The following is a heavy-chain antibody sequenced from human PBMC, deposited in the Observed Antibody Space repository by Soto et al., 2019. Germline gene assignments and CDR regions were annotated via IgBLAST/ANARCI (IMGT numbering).Heavy chain of an antibody. V-gene: IGHV3-72*01. D-gene: IGHD5-18*01. Sequence: GGSLRLSCAASGFTFSDHYMDWVRRAPGEGLEWVGRTRNKANSYTTEYAASVKGRFTISRDDSKNSLYLQMNSLKTEDTAVYYCARVSGYSYGYFYYYGMDVWGQGTTVTVSS. CDR1: GFTFSDHY. CDR2: TRNKANSYTT. J-gene: IGHJ6*02. CDR3: ARVSGYSYGYFYYYGMDV.